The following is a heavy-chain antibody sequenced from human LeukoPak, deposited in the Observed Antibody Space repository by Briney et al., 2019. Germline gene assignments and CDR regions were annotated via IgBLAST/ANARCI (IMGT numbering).Heavy chain of an antibody. CDR3: LREEGA. Sequence: PGGSPRLSCAGSGFSFSSHWMSWVRQAPGKGLEWVANTNDDGSEKNYVDSVKGRFTISRDNAKKSLFLQMNSLRADDTAVYFCLREEGAWGQGTLVTVSS. V-gene: IGHV3-7*01. D-gene: IGHD3-16*01. CDR1: GFSFSSHW. CDR2: TNDDGSEK. J-gene: IGHJ5*02.